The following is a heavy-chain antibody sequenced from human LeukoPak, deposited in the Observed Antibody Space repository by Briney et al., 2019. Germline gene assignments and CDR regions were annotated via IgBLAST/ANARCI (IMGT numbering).Heavy chain of an antibody. D-gene: IGHD6-13*01. Sequence: PGGSLRLSCAASGFTSSSYWMSWVRQAPGKGLEWVANIKKDGGEKYYVDSVKGRFTISRDNAKNSLYLQMNSLRGEDTAVYYCARGLYSSTTYYFDYWGQGTLVTVSS. J-gene: IGHJ4*02. CDR3: ARGLYSSTTYYFDY. CDR1: GFTSSSYW. CDR2: IKKDGGEK. V-gene: IGHV3-7*03.